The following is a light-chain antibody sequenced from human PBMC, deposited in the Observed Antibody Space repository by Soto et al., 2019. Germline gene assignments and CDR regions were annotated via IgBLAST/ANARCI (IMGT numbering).Light chain of an antibody. CDR3: SSFVAGNNYWV. CDR1: SSDVGGYDY. Sequence: SALTQPSSASGSPGRSVTISCTGTSSDVGGYDYVSWFQQHPGKAPKLIIYEVTKRPSGVPDRFSASKSGNTASLTVSGLQAEDEADYYCSSFVAGNNYWVFGGGTKLTVL. CDR2: EVT. J-gene: IGLJ3*02. V-gene: IGLV2-8*01.